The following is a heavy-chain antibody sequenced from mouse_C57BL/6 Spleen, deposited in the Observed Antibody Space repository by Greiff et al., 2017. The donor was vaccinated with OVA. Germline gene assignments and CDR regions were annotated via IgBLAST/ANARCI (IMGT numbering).Heavy chain of an antibody. CDR3: ASYENYFDY. V-gene: IGHV7-3*01. CDR1: GFTFTDYY. CDR2: IRNKANGYTT. J-gene: IGHJ2*01. Sequence: EVQLVESGGGLVQPGGSLSLSCAASGFTFTDYYMSWVRQPPGKALEWLGFIRNKANGYTTEYSASVKGRFTISRDNSQSILYLQMNALRAEDSATYYCASYENYFDYWGQGTTLTVSS.